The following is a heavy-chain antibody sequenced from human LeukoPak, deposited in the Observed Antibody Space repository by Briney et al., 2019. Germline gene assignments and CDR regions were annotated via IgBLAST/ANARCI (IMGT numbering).Heavy chain of an antibody. V-gene: IGHV4-59*08. D-gene: IGHD2-2*01. Sequence: PSETLSLTCTVSGGSISSYYWSWIRQPPGKGLEWIGYIYYSGSTNYNPSLKSRVTISVDTSKNQFSLKLSSVTAADTAVYYCARVHCSSTSCYLPDYWGQGTLVTVSS. CDR1: GGSISSYY. CDR3: ARVHCSSTSCYLPDY. CDR2: IYYSGST. J-gene: IGHJ4*02.